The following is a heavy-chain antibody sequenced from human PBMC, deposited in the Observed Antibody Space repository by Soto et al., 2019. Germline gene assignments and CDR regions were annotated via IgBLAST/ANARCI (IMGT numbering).Heavy chain of an antibody. J-gene: IGHJ6*02. CDR1: GFTFSSYA. Sequence: GGSLRLSCAASGFTFSSYAMSWVRQAPGKGLEWVSAISGSGGSTYYADSVKGRFTISRGNSKNTLYLQMNSLRAEDTAVYYCAKDGGLLPYYYYGMDVWGQGTTVTVSS. CDR3: AKDGGLLPYYYYGMDV. CDR2: ISGSGGST. D-gene: IGHD3-16*01. V-gene: IGHV3-23*01.